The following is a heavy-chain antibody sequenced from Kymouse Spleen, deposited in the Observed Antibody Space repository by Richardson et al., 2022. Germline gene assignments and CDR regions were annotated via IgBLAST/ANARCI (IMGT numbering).Heavy chain of an antibody. J-gene: IGHJ6*02. CDR1: GFTFSSYW. CDR2: IKQDGSEK. V-gene: IGHV3-7*01. CDR3: ARDGGIAAAEDYYGMDV. Sequence: EVQLVESGGGLVQPGGSLRLSCAASGFTFSSYWMSWVRQAPGKGLEWVANIKQDGSEKYYVDSVKGRFTISRDNAKNSLYLQMNSLRAEDTAVYYCARDGGIAAAEDYYGMDVWGQGTTVTVSS. D-gene: IGHD6-13*01.